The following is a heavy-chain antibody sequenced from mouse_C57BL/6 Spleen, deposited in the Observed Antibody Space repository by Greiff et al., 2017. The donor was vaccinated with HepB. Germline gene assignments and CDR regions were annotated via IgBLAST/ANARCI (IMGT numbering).Heavy chain of an antibody. D-gene: IGHD1-1*01. J-gene: IGHJ1*03. Sequence: VQLKESGAELVKPGASVKMSCKASGYTFTTYPIEWMKQNHGKSLEWIGNFHPYNDDTKYNEKFKGKATLTVEKSSSTVYLELSRLTSDDSAVYYCARRATTVVATNWYFDVWGTGTTVTVSS. CDR3: ARRATTVVATNWYFDV. V-gene: IGHV1-47*01. CDR1: GYTFTTYP. CDR2: FHPYNDDT.